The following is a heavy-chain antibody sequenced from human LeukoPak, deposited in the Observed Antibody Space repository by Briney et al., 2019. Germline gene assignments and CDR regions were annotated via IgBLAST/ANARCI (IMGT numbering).Heavy chain of an antibody. D-gene: IGHD5-24*01. CDR1: GGSISSSSYY. CDR3: ARDRRWLPFDY. V-gene: IGHV4-39*07. CDR2: IYYSGST. Sequence: SETLSLTCTVSGGSISSSSYYWGWIRQPPGKGLEWIGSIYYSGSTYYNPSLKCRVTISVDTSKNQFSLKLSSVTAADTAVYYCARDRRWLPFDYWGQGTLVTVSS. J-gene: IGHJ4*02.